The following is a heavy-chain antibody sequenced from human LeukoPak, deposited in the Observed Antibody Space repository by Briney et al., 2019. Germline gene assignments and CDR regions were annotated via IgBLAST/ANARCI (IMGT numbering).Heavy chain of an antibody. V-gene: IGHV3-15*01. J-gene: IGHJ4*02. D-gene: IGHD1-1*01. CDR3: VTRVKSTGDY. Sequence: GGSLRLSCEASGFTFSNVWMNWVRQAPGKGLEWIGRIKAKTDGGTTEYAAPVKGRFTISRDDSKNTVYLQMNSLKTEDTALYYCVTRVKSTGDYWGQGTLVTVSS. CDR1: GFTFSNVW. CDR2: IKAKTDGGTT.